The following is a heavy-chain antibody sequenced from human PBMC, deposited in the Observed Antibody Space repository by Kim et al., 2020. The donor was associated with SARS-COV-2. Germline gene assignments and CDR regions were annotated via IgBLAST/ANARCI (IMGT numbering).Heavy chain of an antibody. CDR1: GGSISSSSYY. J-gene: IGHJ3*02. CDR2: IYYSGST. D-gene: IGHD3-22*01. V-gene: IGHV4-39*07. CDR3: ARDPSTTYYYDSSGHGYAFDI. Sequence: SETLSLTCTVSGGSISSSSYYWGWIRQPPGKGLEWIGSIYYSGSTYYNPSLKSRVTISVDTSKNQFSLKLSSVTAADTAVYYCARDPSTTYYYDSSGHGYAFDIWGQETMVTVCS.